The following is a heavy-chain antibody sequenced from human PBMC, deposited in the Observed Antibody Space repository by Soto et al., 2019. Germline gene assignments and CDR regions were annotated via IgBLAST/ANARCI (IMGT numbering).Heavy chain of an antibody. CDR2: ISGSGGST. CDR1: GFTFSSYA. V-gene: IGHV3-23*01. Sequence: VGSLRLSCAASGFTFSSYAMSWVRQAPGKGLEWVSAISGSGGSTYYADSVKGRFTISRDNSKNTLYLQMNSLRAEDTAVYYCAKDIRRGYSYGYEYYYGMDVWGQGTTVTVSS. D-gene: IGHD5-18*01. J-gene: IGHJ6*02. CDR3: AKDIRRGYSYGYEYYYGMDV.